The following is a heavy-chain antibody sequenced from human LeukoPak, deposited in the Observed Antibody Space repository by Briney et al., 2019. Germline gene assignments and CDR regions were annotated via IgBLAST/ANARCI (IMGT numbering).Heavy chain of an antibody. CDR1: GGSISSGGYY. Sequence: PSETLSLTCTVSGGSISSGGYYWSWIRQHPGKGLEWIGHIDCSGSTYYNPSLKSRLTTSIDSSKNQFSLKVSSVTAADTAVYYCARLGPLSGYYNVDSWGQGTPVTVSS. J-gene: IGHJ4*02. D-gene: IGHD3-9*01. CDR2: IDCSGST. CDR3: ARLGPLSGYYNVDS. V-gene: IGHV4-31*03.